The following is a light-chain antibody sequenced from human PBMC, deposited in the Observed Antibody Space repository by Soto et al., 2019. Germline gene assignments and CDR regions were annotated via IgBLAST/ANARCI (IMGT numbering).Light chain of an antibody. J-gene: IGKJ2*03. Sequence: EIVLTQSPGTLSLSPGERTTISCRASHTIDINYLAWYQQRPGQVPRLLIHGASTRATGIPDRFSGSESGTDFILTISSLAPEDFAIYYCQYYTFLSYSFGQGTKLEIK. CDR2: GAS. CDR1: HTIDINY. CDR3: QYYTFLSYS. V-gene: IGKV3-20*01.